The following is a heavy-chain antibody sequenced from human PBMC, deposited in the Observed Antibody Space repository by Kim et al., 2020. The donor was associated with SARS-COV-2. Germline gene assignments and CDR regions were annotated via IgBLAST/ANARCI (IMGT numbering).Heavy chain of an antibody. Sequence: YTPSLPSRVTISVDTSKNQSSLHLRSVTAADTAVYFCARWTHYYDGAYFDQWGQGTLVTVSS. D-gene: IGHD3-22*01. V-gene: IGHV4-59*01. J-gene: IGHJ4*02. CDR3: ARWTHYYDGAYFDQ.